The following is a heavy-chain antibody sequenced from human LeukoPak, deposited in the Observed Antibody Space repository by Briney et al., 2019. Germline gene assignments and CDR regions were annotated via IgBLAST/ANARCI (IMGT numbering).Heavy chain of an antibody. CDR1: GFTFSSYS. D-gene: IGHD3-22*01. Sequence: GGSLRLSCAASGFTFSSYSMNWVRQAPGKGLEWVSGISWNSGSIGYADSVKGRFTISRDNAKNSLYLQMNSLRDEDTALYYCAKDYDSSGYYRYYFDYWGQGTLVSVSS. CDR3: AKDYDSSGYYRYYFDY. CDR2: ISWNSGSI. V-gene: IGHV3-9*01. J-gene: IGHJ4*02.